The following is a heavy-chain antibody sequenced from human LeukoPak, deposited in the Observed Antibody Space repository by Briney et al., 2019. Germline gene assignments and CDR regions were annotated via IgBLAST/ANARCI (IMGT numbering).Heavy chain of an antibody. CDR2: INPSGGST. D-gene: IGHD2-2*02. Sequence: ASVKVSCKASEYTFTSYYMHWVRQAPGQGLEWMGIINPSGGSTSYAQKFQGRVTMTRDTSTSTVYLELSSLRSEDTAVYYCARDRGCSSTSCYTYFQHWGQGTLVTVSS. J-gene: IGHJ1*01. V-gene: IGHV1-46*01. CDR1: EYTFTSYY. CDR3: ARDRGCSSTSCYTYFQH.